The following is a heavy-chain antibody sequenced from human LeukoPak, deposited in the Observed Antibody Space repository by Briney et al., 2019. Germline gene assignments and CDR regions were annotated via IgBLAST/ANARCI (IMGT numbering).Heavy chain of an antibody. CDR2: ISSNGGST. CDR1: GFTFSSYA. D-gene: IGHD3-9*01. CDR3: ARTMSRLGYDILTGYYRAMDV. Sequence: GGSLRLSCAASGFTFSSYAMHWVRQAPGKGLEYVSAISSNGGSTYYANSVKGRFTISRDNSKNTLYLQMGSLRAEDMAVYYCARTMSRLGYDILTGYYRAMDVWGQGTTVTASS. J-gene: IGHJ6*02. V-gene: IGHV3-64*01.